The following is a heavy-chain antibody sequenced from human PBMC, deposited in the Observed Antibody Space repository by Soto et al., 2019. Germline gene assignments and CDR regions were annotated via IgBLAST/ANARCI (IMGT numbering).Heavy chain of an antibody. CDR1: GGSINSGGDS. Sequence: QLQLQESGSGLLKPSQTLSLTCAVSGGSINSGGDSWSWIRQPPGKGLEWIGYIYHSGGTYYNPSLKSRVIISIDRSKNQLSLKLTSVTAADTAVYCCARTAAGGWFDPWGQGTLVTVSS. V-gene: IGHV4-30-2*01. CDR3: ARTAAGGWFDP. D-gene: IGHD3-10*01. CDR2: IYHSGGT. J-gene: IGHJ5*02.